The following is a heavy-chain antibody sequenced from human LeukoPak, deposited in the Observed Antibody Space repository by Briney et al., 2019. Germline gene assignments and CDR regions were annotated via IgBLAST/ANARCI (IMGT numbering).Heavy chain of an antibody. CDR2: ISSSGSNI. Sequence: PGGSLRLSCAASGFTFSSYEMNWVRQAPGKGLEWVSYISSSGSNIYYADSVKGRFTISRDNAKNSLYLQMNSLRAEDTAVYYCARGWISDSFDYWGQGTPVTVSS. CDR3: ARGWISDSFDY. CDR1: GFTFSSYE. V-gene: IGHV3-48*03. J-gene: IGHJ4*02. D-gene: IGHD5-12*01.